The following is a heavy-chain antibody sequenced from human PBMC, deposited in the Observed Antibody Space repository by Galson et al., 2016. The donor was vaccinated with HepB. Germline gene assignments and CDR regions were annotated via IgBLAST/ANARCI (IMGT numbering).Heavy chain of an antibody. CDR3: AREPRPYFAAFACYFDS. J-gene: IGHJ4*02. CDR2: LIPIFGKP. V-gene: IGHV1-69*13. Sequence: SVKVSCKASGGTFTNYVISWVRQAPGQGLEWMGGLIPIFGKPNYAPKFQGRLTMTADQSTNTAYMELSSLRSEDTAVYYCAREPRPYFAAFACYFDSWGQGTLVSVSS. CDR1: GGTFTNYV. D-gene: IGHD1-14*01.